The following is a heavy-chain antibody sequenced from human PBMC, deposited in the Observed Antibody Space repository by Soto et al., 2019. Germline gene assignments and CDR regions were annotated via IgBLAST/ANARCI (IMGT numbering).Heavy chain of an antibody. CDR1: GFTFSNYA. J-gene: IGHJ4*02. D-gene: IGHD6-13*01. CDR2: ISGSGGST. CDR3: AKDQGSSWYEIDY. V-gene: IGHV3-23*01. Sequence: EVQLLESGGGLVQPGGSLRLSCAASGFTFSNYAVTWVRQAPGKGLEWVSTISGSGGSTYYADSGKGRFTISRDNSKNTLYLQMKSLRAEDTAVYYCAKDQGSSWYEIDYWGQGTLVTVSS.